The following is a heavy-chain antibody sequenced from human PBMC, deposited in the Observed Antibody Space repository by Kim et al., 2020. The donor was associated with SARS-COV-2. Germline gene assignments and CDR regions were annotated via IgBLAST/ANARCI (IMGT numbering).Heavy chain of an antibody. CDR1: GFTFSSSP. Sequence: GGSLRLSCAASGFTFSSSPMHWVRQAPGKGLEWVAVISYDGSNKFYADSVKGRFTISRDNSKNTLYLQMNSLRAEDTAVYYCARDDDHYDSSGALDYWGQGTLVTVSS. CDR2: ISYDGSNK. D-gene: IGHD3-22*01. J-gene: IGHJ4*02. CDR3: ARDDDHYDSSGALDY. V-gene: IGHV3-30*04.